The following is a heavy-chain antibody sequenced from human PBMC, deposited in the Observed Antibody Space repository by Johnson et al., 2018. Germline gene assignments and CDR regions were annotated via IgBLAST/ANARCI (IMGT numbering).Heavy chain of an antibody. D-gene: IGHD3-3*01. CDR3: AGGGYYTVGLDV. CDR1: GGSIRNYY. Sequence: QVQLQESGPGLVKPSETLSLTCTVSGGSIRNYYWSWIRQPPGKGLEWIGYIYNSGSTNYNPSLKSRVTISVDTSKNQFSLKLSSVTAADTAVYYCAGGGYYTVGLDVWGQGTTVTVSS. CDR2: IYNSGST. J-gene: IGHJ6*02. V-gene: IGHV4-59*01.